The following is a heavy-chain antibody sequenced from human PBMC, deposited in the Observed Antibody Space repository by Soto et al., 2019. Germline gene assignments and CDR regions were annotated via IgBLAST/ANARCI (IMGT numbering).Heavy chain of an antibody. CDR2: ISAYNANT. J-gene: IGHJ4*02. V-gene: IGHV1-18*01. CDR1: GYTFTSYG. Sequence: QVQLVQSGAEVKKPWASVKVSCKASGYTFTSYGISWVRQAPGQGLEWMGWISAYNANTNYAQKLQGRVTMTTDTSTSTRYMELRSLRSDDTAVYFCARDRLGATGDYWGQGPLVTVSS. D-gene: IGHD1-26*01. CDR3: ARDRLGATGDY.